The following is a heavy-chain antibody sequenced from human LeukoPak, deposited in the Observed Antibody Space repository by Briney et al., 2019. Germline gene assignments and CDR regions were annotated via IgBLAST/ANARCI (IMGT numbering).Heavy chain of an antibody. CDR3: AREWIQTFDY. CDR2: ISSSSSYI. V-gene: IGHV3-21*01. CDR1: GFTFSSYS. Sequence: PGGPLRLSCAASGFTFSSYSMNWVRQAPGKRLEWVSSISSSSSYIYYADSVKGRFTISRDNAKNSLYLQMNSLRAEDTAVYYCAREWIQTFDYWGQGTLVTVSS. J-gene: IGHJ4*02. D-gene: IGHD5-18*01.